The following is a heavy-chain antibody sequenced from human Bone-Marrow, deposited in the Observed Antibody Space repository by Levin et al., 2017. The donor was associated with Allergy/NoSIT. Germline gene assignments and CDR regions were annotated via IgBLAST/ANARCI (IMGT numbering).Heavy chain of an antibody. V-gene: IGHV3-74*01. D-gene: IGHD3-16*01. CDR3: ARDGGSVAGHDWYFDL. CDR1: GFTFSSYW. Sequence: LGESLKISCAPSGFTFSSYWMHWVRQAPGKGLVWVSRIKIDGSTTHYADSVKGRFTISRDNAKNTVYLQMNSLRADDTAVYYCARDGGSVAGHDWYFDLWGRGTLVTVSS. CDR2: IKIDGSTT. J-gene: IGHJ2*01.